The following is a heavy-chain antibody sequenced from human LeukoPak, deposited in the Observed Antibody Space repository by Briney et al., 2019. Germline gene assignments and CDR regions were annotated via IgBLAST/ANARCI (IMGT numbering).Heavy chain of an antibody. CDR1: GFTFSSYS. CDR2: ISSSSSYI. Sequence: GGSLRLSCAASGFTFSSYSMNWVRQAPAKGLEWVSSISSSSSYIYYADSVKGRFTISRDNAKNSLYLQMNSLRAEDTAVYYCARASEDTAMAPFDYWGQGTLVTVSS. J-gene: IGHJ4*02. D-gene: IGHD5-18*01. CDR3: ARASEDTAMAPFDY. V-gene: IGHV3-21*01.